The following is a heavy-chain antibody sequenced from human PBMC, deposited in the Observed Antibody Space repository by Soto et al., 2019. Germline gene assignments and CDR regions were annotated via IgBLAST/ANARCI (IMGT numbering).Heavy chain of an antibody. D-gene: IGHD1-1*01. CDR2: ISYDGNYQ. CDR3: AKGVATSGSKYFYGMDV. J-gene: IGHJ6*02. V-gene: IGHV3-30*18. Sequence: GGSLRLSCSASGVIFNIYGMHWVRQAPGKGLEWVAVISYDGNYQYYADSVKGRFTISRDNSKNTLYLEMNSLRIEDTAVYSCAKGVATSGSKYFYGMDVWGQGTTVTVSS. CDR1: GVIFNIYG.